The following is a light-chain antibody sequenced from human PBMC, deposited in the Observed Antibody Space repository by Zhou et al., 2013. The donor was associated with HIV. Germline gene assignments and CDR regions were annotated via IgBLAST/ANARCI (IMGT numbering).Light chain of an antibody. CDR3: QQSNSYPIT. V-gene: IGKV1-5*03. Sequence: DIQMTQSPSTLSASVGDRVTITCRASQSITNWLAWYQQKPGKAPKLLIYKASSLESGVPSRFSGSGSGTEFTLTISSLQPDDFATYYCQQSNSYPITFGQGHD. CDR2: KAS. J-gene: IGKJ5*01. CDR1: QSITNW.